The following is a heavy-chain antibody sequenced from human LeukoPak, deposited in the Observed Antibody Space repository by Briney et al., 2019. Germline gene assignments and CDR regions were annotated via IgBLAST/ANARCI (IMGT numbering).Heavy chain of an antibody. J-gene: IGHJ1*01. V-gene: IGHV3-21*01. CDR2: ISSSSSYI. CDR1: GFTFSSYS. CDR3: ARDEHSSGYHYDPEYFQH. Sequence: GGSLRLSCTASGFTFSSYSMNWVRQAPGKGLEWVSSISSSSSYIYYADSVKGRFTISRDNAKNSMYLQMNSLRAEDTAVYYCARDEHSSGYHYDPEYFQHWGQSTLVTVSS. D-gene: IGHD3-22*01.